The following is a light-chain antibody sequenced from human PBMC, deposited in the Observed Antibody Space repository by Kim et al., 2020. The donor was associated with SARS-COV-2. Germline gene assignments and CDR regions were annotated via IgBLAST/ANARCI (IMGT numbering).Light chain of an antibody. V-gene: IGLV2-14*04. CDR3: SSYTSSSGLMV. J-gene: IGLJ3*02. CDR1: SSDIDDYNY. Sequence: HSITISCTGTSSDIDDYNYVSWYQQHPGKAPKLMIYDVTKRPSGVSYRFSGSKSGNTASLTISGLQAEDEAVYYCSSYTSSSGLMVFGGGTQLTVL. CDR2: DVT.